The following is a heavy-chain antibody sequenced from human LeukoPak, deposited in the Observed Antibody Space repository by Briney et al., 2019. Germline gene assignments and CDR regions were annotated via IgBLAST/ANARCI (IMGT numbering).Heavy chain of an antibody. D-gene: IGHD6-6*01. J-gene: IGHJ4*02. CDR1: GFTFSSYA. V-gene: IGHV3-23*01. Sequence: GGSLRLSCAASGFTFSSYAMNWVRQAPGKGLEWVSSISGGAGGAAYADSVKGRFTMSRDNSKNTLYLQMNSLRAEDTAVYYCAKSAPIAAHFDYWGQGTLVTVSS. CDR2: ISGGAGGA. CDR3: AKSAPIAAHFDY.